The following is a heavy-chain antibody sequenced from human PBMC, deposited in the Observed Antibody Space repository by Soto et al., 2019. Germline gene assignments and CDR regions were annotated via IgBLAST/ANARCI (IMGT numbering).Heavy chain of an antibody. V-gene: IGHV2-70*04. Sequence: SGPTLVNPTPTLTLTCTVSGFSLSGTGMRVTWIRQPPGKALEWLARIDWEDTKLYSSSLKKRLTISRDTSKNQVVLTMTSMDPADTGTYYCARAFYGMDVWGQGTTGTAP. CDR3: ARAFYGMDV. CDR1: GFSLSGTGMR. CDR2: IDWEDTK. J-gene: IGHJ6*02.